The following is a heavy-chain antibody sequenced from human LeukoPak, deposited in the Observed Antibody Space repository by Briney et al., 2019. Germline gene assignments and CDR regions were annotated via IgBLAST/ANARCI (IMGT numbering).Heavy chain of an antibody. CDR1: GFTFSSYW. J-gene: IGHJ4*02. D-gene: IGHD3-22*01. Sequence: GGSLRLSCAASGFTFSSYWMSWVRQAPGKGLEWVANIKKDGSEKYYVDSVKGRFTISRDNAKNSLYLQMNSLRAEDTAVYYCARGVMVYYDSSGCPDYWGQGTLVTVSS. CDR3: ARGVMVYYDSSGCPDY. CDR2: IKKDGSEK. V-gene: IGHV3-7*01.